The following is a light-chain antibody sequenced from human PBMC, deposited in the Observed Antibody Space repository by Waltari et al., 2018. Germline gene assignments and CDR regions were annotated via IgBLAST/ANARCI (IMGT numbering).Light chain of an antibody. CDR2: DPF. V-gene: IGKV3-11*01. Sequence: EIVLTQSPVTLSLSPGERATLSCRASQSVSRYFAWYQQKPGQAPSLLIYDPFSRASGIPARFSGSGSGTDFTLTISSLEPEDFAVYYCLHRSNWPPLFTFGPGTKVDIK. CDR1: QSVSRY. CDR3: LHRSNWPPLFT. J-gene: IGKJ3*01.